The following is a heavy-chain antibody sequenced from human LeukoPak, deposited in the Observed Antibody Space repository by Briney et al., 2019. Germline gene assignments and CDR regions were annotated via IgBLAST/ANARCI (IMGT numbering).Heavy chain of an antibody. J-gene: IGHJ4*02. D-gene: IGHD6-13*01. CDR1: GYTFTSYD. CDR3: ARAGSRPRAYYFDY. V-gene: IGHV1-8*01. Sequence: ASVKVSCKAPGYTFTSYDINWVRQATGQGLEWMGWMNPNRGNTGYAQKFQGRVTMTRNTSISTAYMELSSLRSEDTAVYYCARAGSRPRAYYFDYWGQGTLVTVSS. CDR2: MNPNRGNT.